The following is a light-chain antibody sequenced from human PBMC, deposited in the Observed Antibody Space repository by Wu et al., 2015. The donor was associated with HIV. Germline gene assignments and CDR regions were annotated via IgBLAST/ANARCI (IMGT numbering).Light chain of an antibody. CDR3: GSSPYS. Sequence: EIVLTQSPGTLSLSAGERATLSCTASQSVSSNYLVWYQQKPGRAPRLLIYATSNRATDIPDRFSGSGSGTDFTLTISRLEPEDFAVYYYGSSPYSFGQGTKLEIK. CDR1: QSVSSNY. V-gene: IGKV3-20*01. J-gene: IGKJ2*03. CDR2: ATS.